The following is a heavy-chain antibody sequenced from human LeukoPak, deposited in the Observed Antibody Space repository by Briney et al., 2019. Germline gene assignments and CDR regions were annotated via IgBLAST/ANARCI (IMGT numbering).Heavy chain of an antibody. CDR1: GASLSSHY. CDR2: IYHSGTT. V-gene: IGHV4-59*11. D-gene: IGHD4-17*01. J-gene: IGHJ4*02. CDR3: AAEYEYGDHDY. Sequence: SETLSLICTVSGASLSSHYWYWIRQSPGKGLEWIGYIYHSGTTNYNPSLKSRVTISADTTKSQFSLTVSSVTAADTAVYYCAAEYEYGDHDYWGQGTLVTVSS.